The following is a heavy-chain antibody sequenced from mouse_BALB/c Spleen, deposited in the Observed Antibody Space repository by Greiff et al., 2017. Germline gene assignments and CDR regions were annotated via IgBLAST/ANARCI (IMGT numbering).Heavy chain of an antibody. CDR1: GYTFTDYN. J-gene: IGHJ3*01. D-gene: IGHD2-3*01. Sequence: EVQLKESGPELVKPGASVKISCKASGYTFTDYNMHWVKQSHGKSLEWIGYIYPYNGGTGYNQKFKSKATLTVDNSSSTAYMELRSLTSEDSAVYYCALIYDGYYGWFAYWGQGTLVTVSA. CDR3: ALIYDGYYGWFAY. V-gene: IGHV1S29*02. CDR2: IYPYNGGT.